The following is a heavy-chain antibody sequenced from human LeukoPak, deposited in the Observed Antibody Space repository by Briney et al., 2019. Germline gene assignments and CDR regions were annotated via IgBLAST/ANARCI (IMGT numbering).Heavy chain of an antibody. CDR1: GFPFSVSW. CDR2: ITTDETT. CDR3: AKDWFATADY. J-gene: IGHJ4*02. D-gene: IGHD3-10*01. Sequence: GGSLRLSCAASGFPFSVSWMHWFRQVPGKGLMWVSRITTDETTTYADSVRGRFSISRDNAKNTVYLQMNSLRVEDTAVYYCAKDWFATADYWGQGILVTVSS. V-gene: IGHV3-74*01.